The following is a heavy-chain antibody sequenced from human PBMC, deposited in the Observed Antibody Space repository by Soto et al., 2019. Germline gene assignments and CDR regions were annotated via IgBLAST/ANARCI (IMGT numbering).Heavy chain of an antibody. J-gene: IGHJ4*02. CDR1: GGSINSGDYS. CDR3: ARSEATVLDY. Sequence: SETLSLTCTVSGGSINSGDYSWTWIRQPPGKGLEWIGYIYHTGTTYYNMSLKSRVTISVDRSKNQFSLKLSSVTAADTAVYYCARSEATVLDYWGQGTLVTVS. CDR2: IYHTGTT. D-gene: IGHD4-17*01. V-gene: IGHV4-30-2*01.